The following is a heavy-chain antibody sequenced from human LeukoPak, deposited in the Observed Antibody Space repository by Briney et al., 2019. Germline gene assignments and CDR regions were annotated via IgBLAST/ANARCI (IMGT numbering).Heavy chain of an antibody. CDR3: ARTAYSTSSLGF. Sequence: GGSLRLSCAASGFTFSAYNFNWVRQAPGKGLVWVSRINSDGSITNYADSVKGRFTVSRDNAKNTLYLQMNSLGAEDTAVYYCARTAYSTSSLGFWGQGTLVTVSS. CDR2: INSDGSIT. D-gene: IGHD6-6*01. CDR1: GFTFSAYN. J-gene: IGHJ4*02. V-gene: IGHV3-74*01.